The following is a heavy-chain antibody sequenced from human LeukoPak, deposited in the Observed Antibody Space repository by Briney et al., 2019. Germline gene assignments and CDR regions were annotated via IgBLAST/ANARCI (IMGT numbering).Heavy chain of an antibody. CDR1: GFTFSSYS. V-gene: IGHV3-21*01. Sequence: SGGSLRLSCAASGFTFSSYSMTWVRQAPGKGLEWVSSISSSSSYIYYADSVKGRFTISRDNAKNSLYLQMNSLRAEDTAVYYCARRDSGYSYGTWGQGTLVTVSS. D-gene: IGHD5-18*01. J-gene: IGHJ5*02. CDR3: ARRDSGYSYGT. CDR2: ISSSSSYI.